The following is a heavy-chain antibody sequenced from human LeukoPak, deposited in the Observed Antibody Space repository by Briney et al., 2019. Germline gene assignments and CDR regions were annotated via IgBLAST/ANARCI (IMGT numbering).Heavy chain of an antibody. D-gene: IGHD3-22*01. CDR1: GFSFSNSG. J-gene: IGHJ4*02. V-gene: IGHV3-7*01. CDR3: ARALSYSSAYFDY. Sequence: GRSLRLSCAASGFSFSNSGMHWVRQAPGKGLEWVAHIKQDGSEKYYVDSVKGRFTISRDNAKKSLDLQMNSLRGEDTAVYYCARALSYSSAYFDYWGQGALVTVSS. CDR2: IKQDGSEK.